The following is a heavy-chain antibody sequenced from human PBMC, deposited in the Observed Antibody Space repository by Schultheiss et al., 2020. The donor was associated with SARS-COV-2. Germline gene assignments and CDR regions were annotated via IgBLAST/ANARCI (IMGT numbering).Heavy chain of an antibody. CDR3: ARGSSWSILLNYYMDV. CDR2: ISYDGSNK. J-gene: IGHJ6*03. Sequence: GGSLRLSCAASGFTFSSYWMSWVRQAPGKGLEWVAVISYDGSNKYYADSVKGRITISRDNLKNTVYLQMNSLRAEDTAVYYCARGSSWSILLNYYMDVWGKGTTVTVSS. V-gene: IGHV3-30*03. D-gene: IGHD6-6*01. CDR1: GFTFSSYW.